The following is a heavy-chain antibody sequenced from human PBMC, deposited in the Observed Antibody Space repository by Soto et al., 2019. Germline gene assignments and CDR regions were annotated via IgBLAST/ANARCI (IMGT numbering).Heavy chain of an antibody. CDR3: ARLRVNSGYPLMDV. CDR1: GYSFTNYW. Sequence: GESLKISCKGSGYSFTNYWIGWVRQVPGKGLDWMGIIWPGDSDTRYSPSFQGQVTISADKSISTAYLQWSSLKASDTAIYYCARLRVNSGYPLMDVWGQGTTVTVSS. D-gene: IGHD3-22*01. J-gene: IGHJ6*02. V-gene: IGHV5-51*01. CDR2: IWPGDSDT.